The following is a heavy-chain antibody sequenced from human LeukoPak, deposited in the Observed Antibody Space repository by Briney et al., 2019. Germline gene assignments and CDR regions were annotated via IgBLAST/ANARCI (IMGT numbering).Heavy chain of an antibody. CDR1: GFTFSHYG. V-gene: IGHV3-23*01. D-gene: IGHD5-18*01. CDR2: ISGSGGST. J-gene: IGHJ4*02. CDR3: AKGRKGWTAMDY. Sequence: GGTLRLSCAASGFTFSHYGMTWVRQAPGKGLEWVSAISGSGGSTYYAGSVKGRFTISRDNSKNTLFLQMNSLRAEDTAVYYCAKGRKGWTAMDYWGQGTLVTVSS.